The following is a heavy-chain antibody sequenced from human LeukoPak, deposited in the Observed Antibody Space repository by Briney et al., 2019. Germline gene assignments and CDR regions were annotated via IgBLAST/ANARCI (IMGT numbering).Heavy chain of an antibody. D-gene: IGHD1-26*01. CDR3: ARGSQWDLLGSCDY. CDR1: GFTFSSYW. CDR2: ISSSGSAK. V-gene: IGHV3-48*04. Sequence: HPGGSLRLSCAASGFTFSSYWMNWVRQAPGKGLEWVSYISSSGSAKYYADSVKGRFTISRDNAKNSLYLQMNSLRAEDTAVYYCARGSQWDLLGSCDYWGQGTLVTVSS. J-gene: IGHJ4*02.